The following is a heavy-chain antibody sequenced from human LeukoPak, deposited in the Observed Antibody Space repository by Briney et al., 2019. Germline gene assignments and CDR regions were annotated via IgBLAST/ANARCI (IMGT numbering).Heavy chain of an antibody. CDR1: GFTFSSYG. Sequence: PGGSLRLSCAASGFTFSSYGMHWVRQAPGKGLEWVAFIRYDGSNKYYADSVKGRFTISRDNSKHTLYLQMNSLRAEDTAVYYCAKELPTVIYAFDIWGQGTMVTVSS. V-gene: IGHV3-30*02. J-gene: IGHJ3*02. D-gene: IGHD4-17*01. CDR3: AKELPTVIYAFDI. CDR2: IRYDGSNK.